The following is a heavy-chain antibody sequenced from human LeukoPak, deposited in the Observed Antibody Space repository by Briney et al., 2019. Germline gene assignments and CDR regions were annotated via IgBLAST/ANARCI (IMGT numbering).Heavy chain of an antibody. J-gene: IGHJ4*02. CDR3: ASSLRGDAFDI. Sequence: GGSLRLSCAASGFTFSSCSMNWVRQAPGKGLEWVSSISSSSSYIYYADSVKGRFTISRDNAKNSLYLQMNSLRAEDTAVYYCASSLRGDAFDIWGQGTPVTVSS. CDR2: ISSSSSYI. D-gene: IGHD5/OR15-5a*01. CDR1: GFTFSSCS. V-gene: IGHV3-21*01.